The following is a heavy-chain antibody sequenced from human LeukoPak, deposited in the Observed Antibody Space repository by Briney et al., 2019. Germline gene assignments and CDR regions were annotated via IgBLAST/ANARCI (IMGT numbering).Heavy chain of an antibody. V-gene: IGHV4-59*01. D-gene: IGHD3-9*01. CDR3: AREGPDILTGYRYHYFDY. CDR1: GGSISNYY. J-gene: IGHJ4*02. Sequence: SETLSLTCTVSGGSISNYYWNWIRQPPGKGLEWIGYIYYSGSTNYNPSLKSRVTISVDTSKNQFSLKLSSVTAADTAVYYCAREGPDILTGYRYHYFDYWGQGTLVTVSS. CDR2: IYYSGST.